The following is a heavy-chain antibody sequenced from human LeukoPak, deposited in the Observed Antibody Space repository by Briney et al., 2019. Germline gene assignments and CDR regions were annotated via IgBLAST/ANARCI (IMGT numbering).Heavy chain of an antibody. CDR2: INTKTGTP. V-gene: IGHV7-4-1*02. D-gene: IGHD3-16*01. J-gene: IGHJ4*02. CDR1: GYTFNNYA. CDR3: ARGGEGLVAPSY. Sequence: ASVKASCKASGYTFNNYAMHWVRQAPGQGLEWMGWINTKTGTPTYAPGFTGRFVFLLDTSVSTAYLQISSLKADDAAVYYCARGGEGLVAPSYWGQGTPVTVSS.